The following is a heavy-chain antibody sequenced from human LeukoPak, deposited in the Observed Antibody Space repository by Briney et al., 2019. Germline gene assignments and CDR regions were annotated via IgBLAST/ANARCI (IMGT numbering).Heavy chain of an antibody. Sequence: SETLSLTCAVYGGSSSGYYWSWIRQPPGKGLEWIGEINHSGSTNYNPSLKSRVTISVDTSKNQFSLKLSSVTAADTAVYYCARGLLWFGSRRNPVDYWGQGTLVTVSS. J-gene: IGHJ4*02. V-gene: IGHV4-34*01. CDR3: ARGLLWFGSRRNPVDY. CDR2: INHSGST. CDR1: GGSSSGYY. D-gene: IGHD3-10*01.